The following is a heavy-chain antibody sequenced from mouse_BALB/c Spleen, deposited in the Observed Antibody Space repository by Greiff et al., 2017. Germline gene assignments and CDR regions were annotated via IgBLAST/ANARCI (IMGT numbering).Heavy chain of an antibody. CDR1: GYSFTGYY. J-gene: IGHJ1*01. V-gene: IGHV1S34*01. CDR3: ARSGPGTSYWYFDV. D-gene: IGHD4-1*01. Sequence: LVKTGASVKISCKASGYSFTGYYMHWVKQSHGKSLEWIGYISCYNGATSYNQKFKGKATFTVDTSSRTAYMQFNSLTSEDSAVYYCARSGPGTSYWYFDVWGAGTTVTVSS. CDR2: ISCYNGAT.